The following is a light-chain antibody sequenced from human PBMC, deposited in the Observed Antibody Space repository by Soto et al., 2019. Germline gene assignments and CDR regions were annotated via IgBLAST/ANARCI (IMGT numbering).Light chain of an antibody. Sequence: QSVLTQPRSVSGSPGQSVTISCTGTSSNVGAYTFVSWYQQHPGKAPNLIIYHVNKRPAGVPDRFSGSKSGNTASLTISGLQAEDESDYYCSAYGGNADVVFGGGTKLTVL. CDR2: HVN. V-gene: IGLV2-11*01. CDR3: SAYGGNADVV. CDR1: SSNVGAYTF. J-gene: IGLJ2*01.